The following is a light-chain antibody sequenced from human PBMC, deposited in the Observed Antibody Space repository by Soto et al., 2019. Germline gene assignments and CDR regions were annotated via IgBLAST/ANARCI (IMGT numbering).Light chain of an antibody. J-gene: IGKJ2*01. Sequence: EIVMTQSPGTLSLSPGDRATLSCRASQSVSSTYLAWYQQKPGQAPRLLIYGASSRATGIPDRFSGSGSGTDFTLTISSLEPDDFAAYYCQRYDTSPFPFGQGTKLEIK. CDR2: GAS. CDR3: QRYDTSPFP. V-gene: IGKV3-20*01. CDR1: QSVSSTY.